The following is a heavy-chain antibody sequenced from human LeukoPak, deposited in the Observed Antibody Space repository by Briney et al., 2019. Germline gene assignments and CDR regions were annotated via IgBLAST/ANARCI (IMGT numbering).Heavy chain of an antibody. Sequence: GASVKVSCKASGYTFISYGVSWVRQAPGQGLEWMGWISTYGGSTNYAQKLQGRVTVTTDTSTRTVYMELRSLTCDDTAVYYCARPNTGATGYFFDYWGQGTLVTVSS. D-gene: IGHD1/OR15-1a*01. J-gene: IGHJ4*02. CDR2: ISTYGGST. CDR3: ARPNTGATGYFFDY. V-gene: IGHV1-18*01. CDR1: GYTFISYG.